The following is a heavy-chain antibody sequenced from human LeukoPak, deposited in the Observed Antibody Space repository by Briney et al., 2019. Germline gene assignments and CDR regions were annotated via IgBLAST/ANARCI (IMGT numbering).Heavy chain of an antibody. V-gene: IGHV1-8*01. CDR3: ARDLRVIAVAGTVGVY. Sequence: ASVTVSCKASGYTFTSYDINWVRQATGQGLEWMGWMNPNSGNTGYAQKFQGRVTMTRNTSISTAYMELRSLRSDDTAVYYCARDLRVIAVAGTVGVYWGQGTLVTVSS. CDR1: GYTFTSYD. CDR2: MNPNSGNT. D-gene: IGHD6-19*01. J-gene: IGHJ4*02.